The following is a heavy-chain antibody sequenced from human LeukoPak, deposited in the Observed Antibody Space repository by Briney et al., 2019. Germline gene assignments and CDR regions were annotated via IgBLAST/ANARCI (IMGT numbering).Heavy chain of an antibody. CDR3: ARVRAKKPTPDIIVGATPGAFDI. J-gene: IGHJ3*02. Sequence: SETLSLTCTVSGGSISSYYWSWIREPPGEGLEWIGYIYYSGSTNYNPSLKSRVTISVDTSKNQFSLKMSSVTAADTAVYYCARVRAKKPTPDIIVGATPGAFDIWGQGTMVTVSS. CDR2: IYYSGST. CDR1: GGSISSYY. V-gene: IGHV4-59*01. D-gene: IGHD1-26*01.